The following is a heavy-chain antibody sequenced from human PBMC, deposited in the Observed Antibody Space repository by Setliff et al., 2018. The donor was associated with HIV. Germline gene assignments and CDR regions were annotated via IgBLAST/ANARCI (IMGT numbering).Heavy chain of an antibody. D-gene: IGHD3-10*01. Sequence: LRLSCAASGFTFSSYSMSWVRQHPEKGLEWIGYIYYSGSAYYNPSLKSRVTISLDTSKNQFSLKLTSMTAADTAVYYCAREWRGRYYYYMDVWGKGTTVTVSS. CDR1: GFTFSSYS. J-gene: IGHJ6*03. CDR3: AREWRGRYYYYMDV. V-gene: IGHV4-31*02. CDR2: IYYSGSA.